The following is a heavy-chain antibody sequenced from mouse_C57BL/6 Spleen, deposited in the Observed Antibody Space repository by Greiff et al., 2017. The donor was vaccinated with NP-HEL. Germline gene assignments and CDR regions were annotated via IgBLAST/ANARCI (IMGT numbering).Heavy chain of an antibody. Sequence: QVQLQQSGAELVRPGTSVKVSCKASGYAFTNYLIEWVKQRPGQGLEWIGVINPGSGGTNYNEKFKGKATLTADKSSSTAYMQLSSLTSDDSAVYFCARVYYGYDYAMDYWGQGTSGTVAS. CDR2: INPGSGGT. J-gene: IGHJ4*01. CDR1: GYAFTNYL. V-gene: IGHV1-54*03. D-gene: IGHD2-2*01. CDR3: ARVYYGYDYAMDY.